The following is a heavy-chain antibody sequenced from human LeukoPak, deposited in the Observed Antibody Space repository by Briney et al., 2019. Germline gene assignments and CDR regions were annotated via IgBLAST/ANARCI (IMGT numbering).Heavy chain of an antibody. V-gene: IGHV4-34*01. J-gene: IGHJ6*03. CDR3: ASIGYYSRRYYYMDV. CDR1: GGSFSGYY. D-gene: IGHD2-2*03. CDR2: IYYSGST. Sequence: SETLSHTCAAYGGSFSGYYWGWIRQPPGKGLEWIGSIYYSGSTYYNPSLKSRVTISVDTSKNQFSLKLSSVTAADTAVYYCASIGYYSRRYYYMDVWGKGTTVTVSS.